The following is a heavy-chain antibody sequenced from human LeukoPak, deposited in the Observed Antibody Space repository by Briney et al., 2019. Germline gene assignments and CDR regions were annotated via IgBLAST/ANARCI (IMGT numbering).Heavy chain of an antibody. V-gene: IGHV4-38-2*02. CDR3: ARDIRDGYLGY. Sequence: SETLSLTCTVSGYSISSGYYWGWIRQPPGKGLEWIGSIYHSGNTYYNPSLKSRVTISVDTSKNQFSLKLSSVTAADTAVYYCARDIRDGYLGYWGQGTLVTVSS. CDR1: GYSISSGYY. CDR2: IYHSGNT. D-gene: IGHD2-21*01. J-gene: IGHJ4*02.